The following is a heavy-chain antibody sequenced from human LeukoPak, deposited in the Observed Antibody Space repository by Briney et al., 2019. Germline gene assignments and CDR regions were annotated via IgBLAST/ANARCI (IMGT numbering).Heavy chain of an antibody. CDR3: ACGGYSSSWYFGFDP. J-gene: IGHJ5*02. V-gene: IGHV4-4*07. D-gene: IGHD6-13*01. CDR1: GGSISSYY. Sequence: PSETLSLTCTVSGGSISSYYWSWIRQPAGKGLEWIGRIYTSGSTNYNPSLKSRVTMSVDTSKNQFSLNLSSVTAADTAVYYCACGGYSSSWYFGFDPWGQGTLVTVSS. CDR2: IYTSGST.